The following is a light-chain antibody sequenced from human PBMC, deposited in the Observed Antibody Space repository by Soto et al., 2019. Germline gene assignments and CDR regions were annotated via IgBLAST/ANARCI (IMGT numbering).Light chain of an antibody. J-gene: IGLJ1*01. CDR1: SSDVGGYNY. CDR3: CSYAGSRTYV. Sequence: QSALTQPASVSGSPGQSITISCTGSSSDVGGYNYVSWYQNHPGTAPKLMIYEVSNRPSGVSNRFSGSKSGNTASLTISGLQAEDEADYYCCSYAGSRTYVFGPGTKLTVL. V-gene: IGLV2-14*01. CDR2: EVS.